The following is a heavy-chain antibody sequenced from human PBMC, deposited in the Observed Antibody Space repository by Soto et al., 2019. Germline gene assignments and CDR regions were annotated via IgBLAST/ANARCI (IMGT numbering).Heavy chain of an antibody. CDR2: ITPGNGDT. J-gene: IGHJ4*02. CDR3: ARDRSSYRSFDD. Sequence: ASVKVSCKASGYPFTISAIHWVRQAPGQSLEWMGWITPGNGDTKYSQIFQGRVTITWDTSARTAYTDLSSPISEDTADYYCARDRSSYRSFDDWGQGARVTVSS. D-gene: IGHD1-26*01. CDR1: GYPFTISA. V-gene: IGHV1-3*01.